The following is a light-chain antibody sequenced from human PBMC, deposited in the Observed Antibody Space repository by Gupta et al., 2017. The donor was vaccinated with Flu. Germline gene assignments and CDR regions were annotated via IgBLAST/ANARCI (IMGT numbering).Light chain of an antibody. CDR2: SNN. Sequence: QSVLTQPPSASGTPGQRVTISCSGSSSNIGSNTVNVYQQLPGTAPKLLIYSNNQRPSGVPDRFSGSKSGTSASLAISWLQSEDEADYYCAAWDNSLNGVVFGGGTKLTVL. CDR1: SSNIGSNT. V-gene: IGLV1-44*01. CDR3: AAWDNSLNGVV. J-gene: IGLJ2*01.